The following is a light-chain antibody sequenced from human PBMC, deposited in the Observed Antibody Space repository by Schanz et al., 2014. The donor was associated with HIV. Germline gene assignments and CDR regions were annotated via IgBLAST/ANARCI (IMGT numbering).Light chain of an antibody. CDR3: LQYDSDSWT. Sequence: DIQMTQSPSTLSASVGDRVTITCRASQSVSGYLAWYQQKPGKAPQLLIYTASILDSGVPSRFSGSGSGTEFTLTISSLQPDDFATYFCLQYDSDSWTFGQGTKLDIQ. CDR1: QSVSGY. V-gene: IGKV1-5*03. CDR2: TAS. J-gene: IGKJ2*02.